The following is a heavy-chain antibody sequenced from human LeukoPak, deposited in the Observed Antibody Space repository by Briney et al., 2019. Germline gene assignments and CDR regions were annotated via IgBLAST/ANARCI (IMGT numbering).Heavy chain of an antibody. CDR2: ISGSGGST. V-gene: IGHV3-23*01. CDR1: GFTFSSYA. D-gene: IGHD5-24*01. J-gene: IGHJ4*02. CDR3: AKWRWLQLSAPFEY. Sequence: GGSLRLSCAASGFTFSSYAMSWVRQAPGKGLEWVSAISGSGGSTYYADSVKGRFTISRDNSKNTLYLQMNSLRAEGTAVYYCAKWRWLQLSAPFEYWGQGTLVTVSS.